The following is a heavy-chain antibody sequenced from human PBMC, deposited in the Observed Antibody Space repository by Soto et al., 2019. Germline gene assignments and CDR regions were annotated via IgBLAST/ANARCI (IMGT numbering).Heavy chain of an antibody. Sequence: QLQLQESGSGLVKPSQTLSLTCAVSGGSISSGGYSWSWIRQPPGKGLEWIGYVYHSGSTDYNPALKSRVPISVDRSKNQFSLRLSSVTAADTAVYYCAGGIAARPLGYWGQGTLVTVSS. CDR2: VYHSGST. CDR3: AGGIAARPLGY. D-gene: IGHD6-6*01. J-gene: IGHJ4*02. V-gene: IGHV4-30-2*01. CDR1: GGSISSGGYS.